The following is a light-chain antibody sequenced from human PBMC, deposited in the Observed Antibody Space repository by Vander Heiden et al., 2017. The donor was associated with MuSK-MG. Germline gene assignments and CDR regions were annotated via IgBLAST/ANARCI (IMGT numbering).Light chain of an antibody. J-gene: IGKJ1*01. CDR2: AAS. V-gene: IGKV1-39*01. CDR3: QQNYSTPPWT. CDR1: QSISSY. Sequence: DIQMTQSPSPLSASVGPRVTITCRASQSISSYLNWYQQKPGKAPKLLLYAASSLQSGVPSRFSGSGSATDFTLTISSLQPEDFATYYCQQNYSTPPWTFGQGTKVEIK.